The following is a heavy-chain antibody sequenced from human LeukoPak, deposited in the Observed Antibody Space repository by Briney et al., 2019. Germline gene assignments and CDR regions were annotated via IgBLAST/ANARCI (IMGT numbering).Heavy chain of an antibody. CDR1: GFTFNSYG. CDR2: ISGSGGST. Sequence: GGSLRLSCAASGFTFNSYGMSWVRQAPGKGLEWVSAISGSGGSTYYADSVKGRFTISRDNSKNTLYLQMNSLRAEDTAVYYCAKAGMSPDIVATLYYYYMDVWGKGTTVTISS. V-gene: IGHV3-23*01. CDR3: AKAGMSPDIVATLYYYYMDV. J-gene: IGHJ6*03. D-gene: IGHD5-12*01.